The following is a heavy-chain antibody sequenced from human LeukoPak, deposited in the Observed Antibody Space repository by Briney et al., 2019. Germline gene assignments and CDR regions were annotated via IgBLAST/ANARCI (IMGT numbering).Heavy chain of an antibody. CDR2: ISAYNGNT. V-gene: IGHV1-18*01. J-gene: IGHJ6*02. D-gene: IGHD6-19*01. CDR1: GYTFTSYG. Sequence: ASVKVSCKASGYTFTSYGISWVRQAPGQGLEWMGWISAYNGNTNYAQKLQGRVTMTTDTSTGTAYMELRSLRSDDTAVYYCARARQWLDYYYYGMDVWGQGTTVTVS. CDR3: ARARQWLDYYYYGMDV.